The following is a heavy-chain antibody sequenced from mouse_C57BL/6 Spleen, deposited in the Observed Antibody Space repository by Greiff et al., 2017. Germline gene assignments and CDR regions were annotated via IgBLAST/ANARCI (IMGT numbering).Heavy chain of an antibody. CDR3: ARGGVKDYYAMDY. V-gene: IGHV1-64*01. CDR1: GYTFTSYW. D-gene: IGHD1-3*01. J-gene: IGHJ4*01. CDR2: IHPNSGST. Sequence: QVQLQQPGAELVKPGASVKLSCKASGYTFTSYWMHWVKQRPGQGLEWIGMIHPNSGSTNYNEKFKSKATLTVDKSSSTAYMQLSSLTSEDSAVYYCARGGVKDYYAMDYWGQGTSVTVSS.